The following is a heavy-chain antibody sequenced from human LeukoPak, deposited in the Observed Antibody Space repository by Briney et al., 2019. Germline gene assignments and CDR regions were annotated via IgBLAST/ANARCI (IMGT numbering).Heavy chain of an antibody. CDR3: ARDSDIVVVPAAINWFDP. V-gene: IGHV4-59*12. CDR2: IYYSGST. D-gene: IGHD2-2*01. J-gene: IGHJ5*02. CDR1: GGSISSYY. Sequence: PSETLSLTCTVSGGSISSYYWSWIRQPPGKGLEWIGYIYYSGSTNYNPSLKSRVTMSVDTSKNQFSLKLSSVTAADTAVYYCARDSDIVVVPAAINWFDPWGQGTLVTVSS.